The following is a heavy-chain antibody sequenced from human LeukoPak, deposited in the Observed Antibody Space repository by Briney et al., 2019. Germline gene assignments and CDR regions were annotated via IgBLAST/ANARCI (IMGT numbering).Heavy chain of an antibody. CDR1: GFTFSSYS. Sequence: SGGSLRLSCAASGFTFSSYSMNWVRQAPGKGLEWVSSISSSSSYIYYADSVKGRFTISRDNAKNSLYLQMNSLRAEDTAVYYCATLGGLLFDYWGQGTLVTVSS. V-gene: IGHV3-21*01. J-gene: IGHJ4*02. D-gene: IGHD2-15*01. CDR2: ISSSSSYI. CDR3: ATLGGLLFDY.